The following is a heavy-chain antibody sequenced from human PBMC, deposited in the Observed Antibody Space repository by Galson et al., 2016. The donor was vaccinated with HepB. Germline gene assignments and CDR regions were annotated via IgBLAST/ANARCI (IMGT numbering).Heavy chain of an antibody. CDR3: AREYYYDSSGDDAFDI. D-gene: IGHD3-22*01. CDR1: GFTFSSYS. CDR2: ISSSSSYI. V-gene: IGHV3-21*01. Sequence: SLRLSCAASGFTFSSYSMNWVRQAPGKGLEWVSSISSSSSYIYYADSVMGRFTISRDNAKNSLYLQMNSLRAEDTAVYYCAREYYYDSSGDDAFDIWGQGTMVTVSS. J-gene: IGHJ3*02.